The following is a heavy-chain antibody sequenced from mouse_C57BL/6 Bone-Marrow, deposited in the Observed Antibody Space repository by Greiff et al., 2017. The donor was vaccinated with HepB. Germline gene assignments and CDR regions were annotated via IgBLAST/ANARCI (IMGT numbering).Heavy chain of an antibody. J-gene: IGHJ2*01. D-gene: IGHD1-1*01. V-gene: IGHV1-50*01. CDR2: IDPSDSYT. CDR3: ARCLLLRYFDY. CDR1: GYTFTSYW. Sequence: QVQLQQPGAELVKPGASVKLSCKASGYTFTSYWMQWVKQRPGQGLEWIGEIDPSDSYTNYNQKFKGKATLTVDTSSSTAYMQLSSLTSEDSAVYYCARCLLLRYFDYWGQGTTLTVSS.